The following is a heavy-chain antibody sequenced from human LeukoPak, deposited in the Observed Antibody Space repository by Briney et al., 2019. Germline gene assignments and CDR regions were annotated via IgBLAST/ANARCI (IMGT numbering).Heavy chain of an antibody. Sequence: AGGSLRLSCVASGFTFRDYYMSWIRRAPGKGLEWVSYISSSSSYIDYADSVKGRFTISRDNAKNSLHLQMKSLRAEDTAVYYCARESNWAYYFDYWGQGTLVTVSS. CDR1: GFTFRDYY. V-gene: IGHV3-11*05. D-gene: IGHD7-27*01. CDR3: ARESNWAYYFDY. CDR2: ISSSSSYI. J-gene: IGHJ4*02.